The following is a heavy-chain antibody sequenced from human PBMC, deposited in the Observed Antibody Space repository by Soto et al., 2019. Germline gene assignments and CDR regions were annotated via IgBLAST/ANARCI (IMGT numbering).Heavy chain of an antibody. CDR2: ISYDGTNN. J-gene: IGHJ6*02. CDR3: ARAHDYGGDGRGMDV. V-gene: IGHV3-30*03. D-gene: IGHD4-17*01. Sequence: PGGSLRLSCAASGFTFSSYGMHWVRQAPGKGLEWVAVISYDGTNNYYTESVKGRFTISRDNSKNTLFLQMNSLRGEDTAVYYCARAHDYGGDGRGMDVWGQGTTVTVSS. CDR1: GFTFSSYG.